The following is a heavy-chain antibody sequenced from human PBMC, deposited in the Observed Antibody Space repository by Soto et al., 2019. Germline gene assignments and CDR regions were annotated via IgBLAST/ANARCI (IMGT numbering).Heavy chain of an antibody. CDR2: ISAHNGNT. CDR1: GYTFTSYG. V-gene: IGHV1-18*01. CDR3: ARGRYGDY. D-gene: IGHD1-1*01. Sequence: QVHLVQSGAEVKKPGASVKVSCKGSGYTFTSYGITWVRQAPGQGLEWMGWISAHNGNTDYAQKLQGRVTVTRDTSPSPAYMELRTLRSDDPAVYYCARGRYGDYWGQGALVTVSS. J-gene: IGHJ4*02.